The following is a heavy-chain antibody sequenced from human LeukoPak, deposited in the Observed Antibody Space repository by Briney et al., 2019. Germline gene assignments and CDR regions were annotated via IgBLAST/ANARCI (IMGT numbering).Heavy chain of an antibody. CDR3: ARFSYGSGSYLPDY. Sequence: ASVKVSCKASGYTFTGYYMHWVRQATGQGLEWMGWMKPNSGNTGYAQRFQGRVTMTRNTSISTAYMELSSLRSEDTAVYYCARFSYGSGSYLPDYWGQGTLVTVSS. CDR1: GYTFTGYY. J-gene: IGHJ4*02. V-gene: IGHV1-8*02. D-gene: IGHD3-10*01. CDR2: MKPNSGNT.